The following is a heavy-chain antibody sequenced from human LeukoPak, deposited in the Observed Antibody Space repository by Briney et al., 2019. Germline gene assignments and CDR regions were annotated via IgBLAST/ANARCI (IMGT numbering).Heavy chain of an antibody. CDR3: AWNLCVLRY. V-gene: IGHV3-7*01. CDR1: GFMLIISW. J-gene: IGHJ4*02. CDR2: IKQDGSEK. Sequence: PGGSLRLSRAVSGFMLIISWIGSVRQAPGKGLEWVANIKQDGSEKYYVDSVKGRYTISRDNAKNSLYLQMNSLRAEVTTVYYCAWNLCVLRYWGQGTLVTVSS. D-gene: IGHD1-1*01.